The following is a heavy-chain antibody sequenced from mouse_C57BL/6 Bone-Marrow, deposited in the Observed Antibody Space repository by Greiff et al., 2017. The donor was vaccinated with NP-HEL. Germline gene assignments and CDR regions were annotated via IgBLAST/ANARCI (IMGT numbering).Heavy chain of an antibody. J-gene: IGHJ1*03. CDR2: IYPYNGVS. Sequence: EVQLQQSGPELVKPGASVKISCKASGYSFTGYYMHWVKQSHGNILDWIGYIYPYNGVSSYNQKFKGKATLTVDKSSSTAYMELRSLTSEDSAVYYCARSPYYYGSSKGYFDVWGTGTTVTVSS. D-gene: IGHD1-1*01. V-gene: IGHV1-31*01. CDR1: GYSFTGYY. CDR3: ARSPYYYGSSKGYFDV.